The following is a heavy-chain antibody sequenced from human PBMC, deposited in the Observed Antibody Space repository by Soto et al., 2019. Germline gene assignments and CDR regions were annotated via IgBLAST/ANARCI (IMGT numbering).Heavy chain of an antibody. D-gene: IGHD3-22*01. CDR2: INAGNGNT. V-gene: IGHV1-3*05. CDR1: GYTFTSYA. J-gene: IGHJ4*02. Sequence: QVQLVQSGAEEKKPGASVKVSCKASGYTFTSYAMHWVRQAPGQRLERMGWINAGNGNTKYSQKFQGRVTITRDTSAITAYMELSSLRSEDTAVYYCARGFVDSSGYFYYWGQSTLITVSS. CDR3: ARGFVDSSGYFYY.